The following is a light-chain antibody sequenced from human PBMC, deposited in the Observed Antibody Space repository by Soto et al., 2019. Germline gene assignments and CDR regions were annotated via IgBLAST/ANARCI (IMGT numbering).Light chain of an antibody. CDR3: QQYSSDST. Sequence: DIRMTQSPSTLSASVGDRVTNTCRASQSINNWLAWYQQKPGKAPKLLIYRASSLENGVPSRFSGRGSGTEFIFTITSLQPYDFATYYCQQYSSDSTFGQGTKVEIK. J-gene: IGKJ1*01. CDR1: QSINNW. CDR2: RAS. V-gene: IGKV1-5*03.